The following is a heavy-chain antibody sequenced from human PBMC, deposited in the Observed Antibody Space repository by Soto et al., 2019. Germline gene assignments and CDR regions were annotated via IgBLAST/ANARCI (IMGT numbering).Heavy chain of an antibody. CDR2: IYWNDDK. CDR3: AHRLRAPYSSGWYSFDY. D-gene: IGHD6-19*01. J-gene: IGHJ4*02. V-gene: IGHV2-5*01. CDR1: GFSLSTSGVG. Sequence: QITLKESGPTLVKPTQTLTLTCTFSGFSLSTSGVGVGWIRQPPGKALERLALIYWNDDKRYSPSLKNRLTIAKDTSNNQVVLTMTDMDPVDTATYYCAHRLRAPYSSGWYSFDYWGQGTLVTVSS.